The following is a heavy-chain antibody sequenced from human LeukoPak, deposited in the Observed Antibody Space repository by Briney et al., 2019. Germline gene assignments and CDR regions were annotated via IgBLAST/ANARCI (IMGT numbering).Heavy chain of an antibody. V-gene: IGHV3-9*03. CDR1: GFTFDDYA. D-gene: IGHD6-19*01. Sequence: AGGSLRLSCAASGFTFDDYAMHWVRQAPGKGLEWVSGISWNSGRSDYADSVKGRFSISRDNAKNSLFLQMNSLRSEDMALYYCAKDIGYTSGQGMDYWGQGTLVTVSS. CDR3: AKDIGYTSGQGMDY. J-gene: IGHJ4*02. CDR2: ISWNSGRS.